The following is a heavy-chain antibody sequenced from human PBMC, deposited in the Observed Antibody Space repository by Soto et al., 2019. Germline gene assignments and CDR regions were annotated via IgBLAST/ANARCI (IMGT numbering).Heavy chain of an antibody. CDR2: IYYSGST. V-gene: IGHV4-59*08. D-gene: IGHD6-13*01. CDR3: ARLTAAAGTAPHNNYYYYYMDV. Sequence: SETLSLTCTVSGGSISSYYWSWIRQPPEKEQERIGYIYYSGSTNYNASLKSRVTISVDTSKNQFSLKLSSVTAADTAVYYCARLTAAAGTAPHNNYYYYYMDVWGKGTTVTVSS. J-gene: IGHJ6*03. CDR1: GGSISSYY.